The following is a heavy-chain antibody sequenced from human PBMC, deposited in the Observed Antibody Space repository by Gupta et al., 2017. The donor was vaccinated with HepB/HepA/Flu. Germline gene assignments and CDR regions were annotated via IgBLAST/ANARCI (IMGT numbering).Heavy chain of an antibody. D-gene: IGHD2-2*01. V-gene: IGHV4-4*07. CDR1: GGSISSYY. J-gene: IGHJ4*02. CDR3: ATEGAGVTAAPINY. CDR2: IYTSGST. Sequence: QVQLQESGPGLVKPSETLSLTCTVSGGSISSYYWSWIRQPAGKGLEWIGRIYTSGSTNYNPARKSRVTMSVDTSKNQVSLKLSSVTAAGTAVYYSATEGAGVTAAPINYGGQGTLVTVSS.